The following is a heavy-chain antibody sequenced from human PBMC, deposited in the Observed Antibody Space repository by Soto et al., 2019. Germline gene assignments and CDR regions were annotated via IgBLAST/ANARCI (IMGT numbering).Heavy chain of an antibody. CDR1: GYTFTSYD. J-gene: IGHJ3*02. V-gene: IGHV1-8*01. CDR2: MNPNSGNT. CDR3: ARVVWVYYDSSGYDAFDI. Sequence: ASVKVSCKASGYTFTSYDINWVRQATGQGLEWMGWMNPNSGNTGYAQKFQGRVTMTRNTSISTAYMELSSLRSEDTDVYYCARVVWVYYDSSGYDAFDIWGQGTMVTVSS. D-gene: IGHD3-22*01.